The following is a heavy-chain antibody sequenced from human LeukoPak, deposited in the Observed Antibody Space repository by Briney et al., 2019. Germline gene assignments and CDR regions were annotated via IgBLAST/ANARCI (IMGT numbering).Heavy chain of an antibody. CDR1: GFTFNNYA. D-gene: IGHD6-19*01. V-gene: IGHV3-30*04. Sequence: GGSLRLSCAASGFTFNNYAMHWVRQAPGKGPEWVAVISYDGSNKYYADSVKGRFTISRDNSKNTLYLQMNSLRAEDTAVYYCARVGGGWYVYYGMDVWGQGTTVTVSS. CDR3: ARVGGGWYVYYGMDV. CDR2: ISYDGSNK. J-gene: IGHJ6*02.